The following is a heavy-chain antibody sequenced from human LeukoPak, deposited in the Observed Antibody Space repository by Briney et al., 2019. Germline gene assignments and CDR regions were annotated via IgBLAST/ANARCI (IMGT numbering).Heavy chain of an antibody. CDR1: GFTFSDYY. CDR2: ISSSGSTI. CDR3: AKGSIVVVPAAGFDY. Sequence: GGSLRLSCAASGFTFSDYYMSWIRQAPGKGLEWVSYISSSGSTIYYADSVKGRFTISRDNAKNSLYLQMNSLRAEDTAVYYCAKGSIVVVPAAGFDYWGQGTLVTVSS. V-gene: IGHV3-11*04. J-gene: IGHJ4*02. D-gene: IGHD2-2*01.